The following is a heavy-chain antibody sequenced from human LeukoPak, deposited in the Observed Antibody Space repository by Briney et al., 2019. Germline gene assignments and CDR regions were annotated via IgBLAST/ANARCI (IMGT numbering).Heavy chain of an antibody. D-gene: IGHD3-3*01. Sequence: SQTLSLTCTVSGGSISSGSYYWSWIRQPAGKGLEWIGRIYTSGSTNYNPSLKSRVTMSVDTSKNQFSLKLSSVTAADTAVYYCARSFGVVPDDAFDIWGQGTMVTVSS. CDR1: GGSISSGSYY. J-gene: IGHJ3*02. V-gene: IGHV4-61*02. CDR2: IYTSGST. CDR3: ARSFGVVPDDAFDI.